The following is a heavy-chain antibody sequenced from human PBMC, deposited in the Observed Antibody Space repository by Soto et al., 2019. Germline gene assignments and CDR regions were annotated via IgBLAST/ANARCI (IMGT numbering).Heavy chain of an antibody. CDR2: ISYDRSNK. CDR3: ARDNLAYCGGDCLSHGMDV. Sequence: SLSSTYSASGFTCSSVAMHVVREAPVKGLDWVAVISYDRSNKDYADSVKGRFTISRDNSKNTLYLQMNSLRAEDTAVYYCARDNLAYCGGDCLSHGMDVWGQGATVTVSS. CDR1: GFTCSSVA. J-gene: IGHJ6*02. D-gene: IGHD2-21*02. V-gene: IGHV3-30-3*01.